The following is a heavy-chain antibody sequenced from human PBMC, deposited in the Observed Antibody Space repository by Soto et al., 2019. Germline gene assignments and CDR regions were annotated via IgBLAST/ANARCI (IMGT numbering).Heavy chain of an antibody. D-gene: IGHD2-21*02. V-gene: IGHV3-30*09. Sequence: QLVESGGGVVQPGGSLRLSCAASGFAFSRFALHWLRQAPGKVLEWVALISYDGTTKYYPDAGKGRFAISRDNSNKTLILEMNILSPEDTAFYYCVRDPCGDCFDWYFDLWCHGTLVTVSS. CDR3: VRDPCGDCFDWYFDL. J-gene: IGHJ2*01. CDR1: GFAFSRFA. CDR2: ISYDGTTK.